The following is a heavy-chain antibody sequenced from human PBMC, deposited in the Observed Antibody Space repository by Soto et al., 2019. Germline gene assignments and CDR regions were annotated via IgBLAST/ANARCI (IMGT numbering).Heavy chain of an antibody. V-gene: IGHV3-7*03. J-gene: IGHJ4*02. Sequence: SLRLSCAASAFTFSTYWMSWVRQAPGKGLEWVANIKQDGSEKYYVDSVKGRFTISRDNAKNSLYLQMNSLRAEDTAVYYCARGSTYYYDSSGYYIYYFDYWGQGTLVTVSS. D-gene: IGHD3-22*01. CDR3: ARGSTYYYDSSGYYIYYFDY. CDR2: IKQDGSEK. CDR1: AFTFSTYW.